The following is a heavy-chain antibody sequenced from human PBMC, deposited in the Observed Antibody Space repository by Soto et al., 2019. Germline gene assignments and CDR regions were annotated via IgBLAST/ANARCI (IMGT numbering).Heavy chain of an antibody. CDR1: GYSFTSHW. V-gene: IGHV5-51*01. D-gene: IGHD3-9*01. J-gene: IGHJ3*01. Sequence: LGESLKISCNGSGYSFTSHWISWVRQRPGKGLECMGIIYPGDSDTRYTTSFQGHVSFSVDKSISTAYLQWTSLKASDTGMYFCARDLIDDIFDVWGQGTMVTVSS. CDR2: IYPGDSDT. CDR3: ARDLIDDIFDV.